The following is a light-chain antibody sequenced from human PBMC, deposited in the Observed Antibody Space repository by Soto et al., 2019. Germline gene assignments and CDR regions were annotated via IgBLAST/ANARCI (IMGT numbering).Light chain of an antibody. J-gene: IGKJ2*01. V-gene: IGKV3-20*01. CDR3: LLYGSSPYT. CDR2: DAS. CDR1: QIDMTAS. Sequence: EILLTQSPGTLSLSPGDTATLFCRASQIDMTASSAWYQQKPGQPPRLLIYDASKRATGTPDRFSGAGSGPDFSLTITRLEPEDFAVYFCLLYGSSPYTFGQGTKVEI.